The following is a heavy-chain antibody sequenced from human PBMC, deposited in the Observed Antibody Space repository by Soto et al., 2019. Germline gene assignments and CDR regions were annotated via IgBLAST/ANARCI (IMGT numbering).Heavy chain of an antibody. CDR2: IYPGDSDT. D-gene: IGHD3-16*01. CDR3: AMLNTITGGAYLDS. Sequence: GESLKISCKGSGQTFSVHWIAWVRQMPGRGLEWMGIIYPGDSDTRKSPSFQGQVSMSVDKSIRTAYLQWSSLRASDTGVYYCAMLNTITGGAYLDSWGQGTLVTVSS. CDR1: GQTFSVHW. V-gene: IGHV5-51*01. J-gene: IGHJ4*02.